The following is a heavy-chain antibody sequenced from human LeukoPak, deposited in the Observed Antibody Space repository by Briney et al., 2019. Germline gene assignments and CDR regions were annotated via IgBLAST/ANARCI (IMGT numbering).Heavy chain of an antibody. CDR3: ARRTVTTGGFDY. V-gene: IGHV3-30-3*01. Sequence: PGRSLTLSCTASGFTFSNYAMHWVRQAPGKGLEWVAVILYDGSHKYFADSVKGRFTISRDNAKNSLYLQMNSLRAEDTAVYYCARRTVTTGGFDYWGQGTLVTVSS. J-gene: IGHJ4*02. D-gene: IGHD4-17*01. CDR1: GFTFSNYA. CDR2: ILYDGSHK.